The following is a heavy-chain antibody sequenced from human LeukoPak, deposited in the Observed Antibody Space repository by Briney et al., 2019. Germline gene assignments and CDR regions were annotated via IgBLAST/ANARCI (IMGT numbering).Heavy chain of an antibody. D-gene: IGHD3-9*01. J-gene: IGHJ4*02. Sequence: SETLSLTCTVSGGSFSGYYWSWIRQPPGKGLEWIEEINHSGSTNYNPSLKSRATISVDTSKNQFSLKLSSVTAADTAVYYCARGGKAGYDILTGRTPGGQGTLVTVSS. CDR1: GGSFSGYY. V-gene: IGHV4-34*01. CDR3: ARGGKAGYDILTGRTP. CDR2: INHSGST.